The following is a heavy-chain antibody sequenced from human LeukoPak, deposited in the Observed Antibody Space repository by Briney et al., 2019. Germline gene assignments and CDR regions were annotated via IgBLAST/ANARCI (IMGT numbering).Heavy chain of an antibody. CDR3: ARTRGYYYYYYMDV. CDR2: ISYDGSNK. Sequence: GGSLRLSCAASGFTFSSYGMHWVRQAPGKGLEWVAFISYDGSNKYYADSVKGRFTISRDNSKNTLYLQMNSLRAEDTAVYYCARTRGYYYYYYMDVWGKGTTVTVSS. J-gene: IGHJ6*03. V-gene: IGHV3-30*03. CDR1: GFTFSSYG.